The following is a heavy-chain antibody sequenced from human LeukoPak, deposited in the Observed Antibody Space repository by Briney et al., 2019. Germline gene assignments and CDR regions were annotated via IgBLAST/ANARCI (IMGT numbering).Heavy chain of an antibody. J-gene: IGHJ4*02. V-gene: IGHV3-20*04. CDR2: ISWNGGST. CDR1: GFTFDDYG. D-gene: IGHD3-10*01. CDR3: AREETRITMLRGVTYFEY. Sequence: GGSLRLSCAASGFTFDDYGMSWVRQAPGKGLEWVSLISWNGGSTGYADSVKGRFTISRDNAKNSLYLQMSSLRAEDTALYYCAREETRITMLRGVTYFEYWGQGTLVTVSS.